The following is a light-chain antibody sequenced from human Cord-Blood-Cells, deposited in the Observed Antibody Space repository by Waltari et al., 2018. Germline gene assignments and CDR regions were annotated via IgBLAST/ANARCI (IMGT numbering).Light chain of an antibody. CDR1: SSDVGGYNY. Sequence: QSALTQPASVSGSPGQSITISRTGTSSDVGGYNYVSRYQQHPGKPPKLMIYDVSTQPPGVFNRCSGSKSGNTASRSSCGLQAEDETDYYCSSYTSGSTLVFGGGTKLTVL. CDR2: DVS. V-gene: IGLV2-14*01. J-gene: IGLJ3*02. CDR3: SSYTSGSTLV.